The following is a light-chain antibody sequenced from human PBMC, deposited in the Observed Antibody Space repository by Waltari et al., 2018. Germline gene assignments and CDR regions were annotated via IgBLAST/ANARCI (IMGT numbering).Light chain of an antibody. CDR2: TNT. CDR1: SSHIGAGYD. V-gene: IGLV1-40*01. CDR3: QSYDSSLSGVV. J-gene: IGLJ2*01. Sequence: QSVLTQPPSVAGAPGQRVTLSRTGNSSHIGAGYDVHWYQQLPETTPKLLIYTNTIRPSGVPDRFSGSRSGTSASLAISGLQAEDEADYYCQSYDSSLSGVVFGGGTKLTVL.